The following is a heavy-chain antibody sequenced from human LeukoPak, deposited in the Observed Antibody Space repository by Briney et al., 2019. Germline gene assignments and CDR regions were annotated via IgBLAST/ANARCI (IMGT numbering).Heavy chain of an antibody. CDR1: SGSFGGYY. D-gene: IGHD6-13*01. CDR2: INHSGST. Sequence: PSETLSLTCDVYSGSFGGYYWSWIRQPPGKGLEWIGEINHSGSTSYNPSLKSRVSISVDASKNQFSLKLSSVTAADTAVYYCARRLRAAAGTYDYWGQGTLVTVSS. V-gene: IGHV4-34*01. J-gene: IGHJ4*02. CDR3: ARRLRAAAGTYDY.